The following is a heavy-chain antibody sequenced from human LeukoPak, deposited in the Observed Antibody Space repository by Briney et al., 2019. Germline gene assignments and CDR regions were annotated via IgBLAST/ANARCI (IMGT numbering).Heavy chain of an antibody. D-gene: IGHD1-26*01. CDR3: ARDWAYNGGSYGVD. J-gene: IGHJ4*02. CDR1: GFTFSSYW. V-gene: IGHV3-7*01. Sequence: GSLRLSCPASGFTFSSYWMGWVRQAPGKGLEWVANIKQDGSEKYYVDSVKGRFTISRDNAKNSLYLQMNSLRAEDTAVYYCARDWAYNGGSYGVDWGQGTLVTVSS. CDR2: IKQDGSEK.